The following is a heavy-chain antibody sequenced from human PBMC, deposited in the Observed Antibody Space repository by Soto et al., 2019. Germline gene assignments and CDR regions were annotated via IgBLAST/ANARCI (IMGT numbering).Heavy chain of an antibody. V-gene: IGHV3-23*01. CDR1: GFTFSSYA. Sequence: LRLSCAASGFTFSSYAMSWVRQAPGKGLEWVSAISGSGGSTYYADSVKGRFTISRDNSKNTLYLQMNSLRAEDTAVYYCANQNVGATNWFDPWGQGNLVTVSS. CDR2: ISGSGGST. CDR3: ANQNVGATNWFDP. D-gene: IGHD1-26*01. J-gene: IGHJ5*02.